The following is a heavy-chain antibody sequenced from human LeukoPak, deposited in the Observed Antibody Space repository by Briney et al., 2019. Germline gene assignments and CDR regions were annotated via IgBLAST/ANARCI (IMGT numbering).Heavy chain of an antibody. V-gene: IGHV4-61*01. J-gene: IGHJ6*02. CDR3: ARELAYGSGSYYYYGMDV. CDR2: IYYSGST. D-gene: IGHD3-10*01. CDR1: GGSVSSGSYY. Sequence: SETLSLTCTVSGGSVSSGSYYWSWIRQPPGKGLECIGYIYYSGSTNYNPSLKSRVTISVDTSKNQFSLKLSSVAAADTAVYYCARELAYGSGSYYYYGMDVWGQGTTVTVSS.